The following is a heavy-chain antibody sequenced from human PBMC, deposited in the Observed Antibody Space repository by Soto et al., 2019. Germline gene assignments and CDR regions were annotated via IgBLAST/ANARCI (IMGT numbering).Heavy chain of an antibody. CDR1: GGSISSSSYY. D-gene: IGHD3-16*02. Sequence: SETLSLTCTVAGGSISSSSYYWGWIRQPPGKGLEWIGSIYYSGSTYYNPSLKSRVTISVDTSKNQFSLKLSSVTAADTAVYYCARHRTYDYIWGSYRSVDFWHFDYWGQGTLVTVSS. J-gene: IGHJ4*02. CDR3: ARHRTYDYIWGSYRSVDFWHFDY. CDR2: IYYSGST. V-gene: IGHV4-39*01.